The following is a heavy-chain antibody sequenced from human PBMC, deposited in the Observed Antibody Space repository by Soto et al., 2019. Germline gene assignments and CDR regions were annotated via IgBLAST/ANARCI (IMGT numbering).Heavy chain of an antibody. Sequence: PGGSLRLSCAATGFTFSDSGMRWVRRAQGKGLEGVGLLCFDGSDKYYPDSVNGRITLSRDNSKNMVYLQRNSLRAENTAVYYCARLYCSSPSCYSVGAFDSRGQGTMVTV. CDR1: GFTFSDSG. D-gene: IGHD2-2*01. CDR3: ARLYCSSPSCYSVGAFDS. V-gene: IGHV3-33*03. CDR2: LCFDGSDK. J-gene: IGHJ3*02.